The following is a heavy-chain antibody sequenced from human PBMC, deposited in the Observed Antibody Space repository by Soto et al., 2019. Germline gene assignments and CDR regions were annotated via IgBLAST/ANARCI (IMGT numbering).Heavy chain of an antibody. CDR1: GFTFSSYG. Sequence: QVQLVESGGGVVQPGRSLRLSCAASGFTFSSYGMHWVRQAPGKGLEWVAVISYDGSNKYYADSVKGRFTISRDNSKNSVYLQMNSLRAEDTAVYYCAEDVVVGATTGLGDYYYYYGMDVWGQGTTVTVSS. D-gene: IGHD1-26*01. CDR2: ISYDGSNK. J-gene: IGHJ6*02. V-gene: IGHV3-30*18. CDR3: AEDVVVGATTGLGDYYYYYGMDV.